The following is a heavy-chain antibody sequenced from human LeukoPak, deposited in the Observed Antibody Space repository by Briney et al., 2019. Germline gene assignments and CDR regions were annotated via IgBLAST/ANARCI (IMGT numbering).Heavy chain of an antibody. J-gene: IGHJ4*02. D-gene: IGHD3-22*01. Sequence: GASVKVSCKASGYTFTNYAINWVRQAPGQGLEWMGWIKTDTTTPTYAQGFTGRFVFSLDTSVSTAYLQIDSLKAEDTAVYYCARDNSYDYDSSGYSAYWGQGTLVTVSS. CDR2: IKTDTTTP. V-gene: IGHV7-4-1*01. CDR1: GYTFTNYA. CDR3: ARDNSYDYDSSGYSAY.